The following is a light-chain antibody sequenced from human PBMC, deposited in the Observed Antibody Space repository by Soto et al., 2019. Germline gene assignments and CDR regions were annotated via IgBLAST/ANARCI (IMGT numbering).Light chain of an antibody. CDR3: SPYTSYTTLSLV. V-gene: IGLV2-14*01. CDR2: DVS. Sequence: QSVLTQPASVSGSPGQSITISCTGTSSDVGGYNYVSWYQQHPGKAPKLMIYDVSNRPSGVSNRFSGSKSGNTASLTISGLQAEDDSDYYCSPYTSYTTLSLVFGTVTVVTDL. J-gene: IGLJ1*01. CDR1: SSDVGGYNY.